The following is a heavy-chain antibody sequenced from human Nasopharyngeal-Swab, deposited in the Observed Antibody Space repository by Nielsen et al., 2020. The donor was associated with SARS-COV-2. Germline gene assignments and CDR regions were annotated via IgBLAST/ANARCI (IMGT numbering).Heavy chain of an antibody. CDR1: GFTFSSYA. D-gene: IGHD6-13*01. Sequence: LSLTCAASGFTFSSYAMHWVRQAPGKGLEWVAVISYDGSKKYYADSVKGRFTISRDNSKNTLYLQMNSLRAEDTAVYYCARDQGSSWYTYYYYYGIDVWGQGTTVTVSS. CDR2: ISYDGSKK. CDR3: ARDQGSSWYTYYYYYGIDV. V-gene: IGHV3-30-3*01. J-gene: IGHJ6*02.